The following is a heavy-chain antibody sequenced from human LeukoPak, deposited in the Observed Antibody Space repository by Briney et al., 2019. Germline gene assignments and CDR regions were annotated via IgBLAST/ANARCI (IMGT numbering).Heavy chain of an antibody. V-gene: IGHV7-4-1*02. Sequence: AASVKVSCKASGYTFTSYAMNWVRQAPGQGLEWMGWINTNTGNPMYAQGFTERFVFSLDTSVSTSYLQISSLKAEDTAVYYCARAVGDTVTRYYFDYWGQGTLVTVSS. CDR1: GYTFTSYA. J-gene: IGHJ4*02. CDR2: INTNTGNP. D-gene: IGHD4-17*01. CDR3: ARAVGDTVTRYYFDY.